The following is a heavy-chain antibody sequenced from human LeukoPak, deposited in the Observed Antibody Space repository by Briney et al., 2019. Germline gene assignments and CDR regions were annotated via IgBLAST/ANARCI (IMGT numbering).Heavy chain of an antibody. CDR1: GFIFDEYG. V-gene: IGHV3-20*04. D-gene: IGHD1-26*01. Sequence: PRGSLRLSCAASGFIFDEYGMSWVRQAPGKGLEWVSGIDWIGGSTRYADSVKGRFTISRDNAKNSLYLQMNSLRAEDTAFYYCARTDSGSYWGWFDPWGQGTLVTVSS. CDR2: IDWIGGST. CDR3: ARTDSGSYWGWFDP. J-gene: IGHJ5*02.